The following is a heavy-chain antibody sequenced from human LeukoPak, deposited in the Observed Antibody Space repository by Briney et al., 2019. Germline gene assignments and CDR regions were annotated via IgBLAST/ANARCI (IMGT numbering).Heavy chain of an antibody. V-gene: IGHV7-4-1*02. D-gene: IGHD6-19*01. CDR2: INTNTGNP. CDR1: GYTFTSYD. J-gene: IGHJ4*02. CDR3: ARDRGPVEQWLVWNY. Sequence: ASVKVSCKASGYTFTSYDINWVRQATGQGLEWMGWINTNTGNPTYAQGFTGRFVFSLDTSVSTAYLQISSLKAEDTAVYYCARDRGPVEQWLVWNYWGQGTLVTVSS.